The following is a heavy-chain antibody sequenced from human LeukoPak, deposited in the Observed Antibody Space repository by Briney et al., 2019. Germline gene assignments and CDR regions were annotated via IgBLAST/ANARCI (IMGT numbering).Heavy chain of an antibody. CDR2: ISSSSSYI. CDR3: ARDAGYGDFNPGLRDY. D-gene: IGHD4-17*01. CDR1: GFTFSNAW. Sequence: GGSLRLSCATSGFTFSNAWMNWVRQAPGKGLEWVSSISSSSSYIYYADSVKGRFTISRDNAKNSLYLQMNSLRAEDTAVYYCARDAGYGDFNPGLRDYWGQGTLVTVSS. V-gene: IGHV3-21*01. J-gene: IGHJ4*02.